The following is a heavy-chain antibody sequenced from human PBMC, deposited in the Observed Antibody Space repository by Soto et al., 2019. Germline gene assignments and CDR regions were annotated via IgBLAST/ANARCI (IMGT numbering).Heavy chain of an antibody. CDR1: GFTFSSYG. Sequence: QVQLVESGGGVVQPGRSLRLSCAASGFTFSSYGMHWVRQAPGKGLEWVAVISYDGSNKYYADSVKGRFTISRDNSKNTLYLQMNSLRAEDKAVYYCAKDRDGDYVRFDYLGQGTLVTVSS. J-gene: IGHJ4*02. V-gene: IGHV3-30*18. CDR3: AKDRDGDYVRFDY. CDR2: ISYDGSNK. D-gene: IGHD4-17*01.